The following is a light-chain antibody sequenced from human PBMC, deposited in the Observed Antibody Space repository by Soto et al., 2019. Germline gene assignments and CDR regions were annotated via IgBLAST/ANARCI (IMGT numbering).Light chain of an antibody. V-gene: IGKV3-20*01. Sequence: EIVLTQSPGTLSLSPGERATLSCRASQSVSSSYLAWYQQKPGQAPRPLIYGASIRATGIPDRFSGSASGTDFTLTISRLEPEDSAVYYCQQYISSSWTFGQGTKVDIK. CDR1: QSVSSSY. CDR2: GAS. CDR3: QQYISSSWT. J-gene: IGKJ1*01.